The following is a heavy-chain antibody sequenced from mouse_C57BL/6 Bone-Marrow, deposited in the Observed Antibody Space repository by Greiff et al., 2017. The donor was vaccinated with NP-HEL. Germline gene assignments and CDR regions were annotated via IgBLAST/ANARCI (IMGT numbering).Heavy chain of an antibody. CDR3: AFSSFAY. J-gene: IGHJ3*01. V-gene: IGHV1-64*01. CDR2: IHPNSGST. Sequence: LPPPVSSLFPPVSSVPLSCPASVYTFTSYWIHFVKQRPVQGLEWIGMIHPNSGSTNYNEKFKSKATLTVDKSSSTAYMQLSSLTSEDSAVYYCAFSSFAYWGQGTLVTVSA. CDR1: VYTFTSYW. D-gene: IGHD1-3*01.